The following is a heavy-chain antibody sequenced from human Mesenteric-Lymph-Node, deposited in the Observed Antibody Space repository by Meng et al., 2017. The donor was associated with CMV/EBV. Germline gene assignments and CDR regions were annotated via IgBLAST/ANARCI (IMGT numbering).Heavy chain of an antibody. J-gene: IGHJ6*02. CDR1: GGTFSSYA. V-gene: IGHV1-69*05. D-gene: IGHD4-17*01. CDR3: ARDLRTDYGEPIYVKPRRNDYYYYGMDV. CDR2: IIPIFGTA. Sequence: SVKVSCKASGGTFSSYAISWVRQAPGQGLEWMGGIIPIFGTANYAQKFQGRVTITTDESTSTAYMELSSLRSEDTAVYYCARDLRTDYGEPIYVKPRRNDYYYYGMDVWGQGTTVTVSS.